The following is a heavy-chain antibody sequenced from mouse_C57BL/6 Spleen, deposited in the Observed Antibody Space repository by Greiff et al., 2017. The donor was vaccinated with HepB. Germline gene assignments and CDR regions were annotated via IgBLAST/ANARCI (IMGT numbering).Heavy chain of an antibody. CDR1: GYTFTSYD. CDR2: IYPRDGST. J-gene: IGHJ4*01. CDR3: ARRVDSSGSDY. V-gene: IGHV1-85*01. D-gene: IGHD3-2*02. Sequence: VQLQESGPELVKPGASVKLSCKASGYTFTSYDINWVKQRPGQGLEWIGWIYPRDGSTKYNEKFKGKATLNVDTSSSTAYMELHSLTSEDSAVYFCARRVDSSGSDYWGQGTSVTVSS.